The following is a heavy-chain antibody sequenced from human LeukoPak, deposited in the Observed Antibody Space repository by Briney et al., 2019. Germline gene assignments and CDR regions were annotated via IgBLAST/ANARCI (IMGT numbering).Heavy chain of an antibody. V-gene: IGHV1-46*01. Sequence: ASVKVSCKASGYTFTSYYMHWVRHAPGQGLERMGIINPSGGSTSYAQKFQGRVTMTRDTSTSTVYMELSSLRSEDTAVYYCARDTYYYDSSGSLFDYWGQGTLVTVSS. CDR2: INPSGGST. D-gene: IGHD3-22*01. CDR1: GYTFTSYY. J-gene: IGHJ4*02. CDR3: ARDTYYYDSSGSLFDY.